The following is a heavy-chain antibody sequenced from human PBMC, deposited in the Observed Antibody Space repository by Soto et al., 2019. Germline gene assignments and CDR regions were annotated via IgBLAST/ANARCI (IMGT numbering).Heavy chain of an antibody. CDR1: GFIVSSNY. D-gene: IGHD1-26*01. J-gene: IGHJ4*02. CDR2: IYSGGST. CDR3: ARSPWGGTFDY. Sequence: GGSLRLSCTASGFIVSSNYMSWVRQAPGKGLEWVSVIYSGGSTYYGDSVKGRFTISRDNSKNTLYLQMNNLRAEDTAVYHCARSPWGGTFDYWGQGTLVTVSS. V-gene: IGHV3-53*01.